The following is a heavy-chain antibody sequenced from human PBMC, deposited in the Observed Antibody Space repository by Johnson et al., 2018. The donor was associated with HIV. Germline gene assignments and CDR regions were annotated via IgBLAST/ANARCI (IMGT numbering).Heavy chain of an antibody. D-gene: IGHD3-22*01. CDR1: GFTFSNAW. V-gene: IGHV3-15*01. Sequence: VQLVESGGGLVKPGGSLRLSCAASGFTFSNAWMSWVRQAPGKGLEWVGRIKSKTDGGTTAYAAPVKGRFTISRDDSKNTRYLQMNSLKTEDTAVYYCTRELGYYDSSGDAFDIWGQGTMVTVSS. CDR2: IKSKTDGGTT. CDR3: TRELGYYDSSGDAFDI. J-gene: IGHJ3*02.